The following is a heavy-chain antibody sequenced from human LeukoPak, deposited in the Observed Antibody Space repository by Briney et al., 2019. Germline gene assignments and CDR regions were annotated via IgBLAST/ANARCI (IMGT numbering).Heavy chain of an antibody. CDR3: VREFWQQVVRIDF. D-gene: IGHD6-13*01. CDR2: IYFSGTT. V-gene: IGHV4-4*07. CDR1: GGSISSYY. J-gene: IGHJ4*02. Sequence: SETLSLTCTVSGGSISSYYWSWIRQAAGKGLEWIGRIYFSGTTNYNPSLKSRVTMSVDTSKSQFSLSLSSVTAADTAVYYCVREFWQQVVRIDFWGQGTLVTVSS.